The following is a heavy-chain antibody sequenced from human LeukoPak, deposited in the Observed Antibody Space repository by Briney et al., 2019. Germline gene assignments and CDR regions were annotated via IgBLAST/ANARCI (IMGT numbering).Heavy chain of an antibody. V-gene: IGHV4-34*01. Sequence: PGGSLRLSCAASGLTFSNAWMSWIRQPPGKGLEWIGEINHSGSTNYNPSLKSRVTISVDTSKNQFSLKLSSVTAADTAVYYCAIGADYWGQGTLVTVSS. CDR1: GLTFSNAW. CDR2: INHSGST. J-gene: IGHJ4*02. CDR3: AIGADY.